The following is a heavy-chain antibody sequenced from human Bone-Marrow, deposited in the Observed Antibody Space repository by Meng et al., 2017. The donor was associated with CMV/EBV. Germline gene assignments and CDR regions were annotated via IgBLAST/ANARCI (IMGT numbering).Heavy chain of an antibody. CDR1: GYTFTSYD. Sequence: ASVKVSCKASGYTFTSYDINWVRQATGQGLEWMGWMNPNSGNTGYAQKFQGRVTMTRNTSISTAYMELSSLRSEDTAVYYCARGVGMVLLWFGGPDWFDPWGQGTLVTVPS. J-gene: IGHJ5*02. CDR2: MNPNSGNT. CDR3: ARGVGMVLLWFGGPDWFDP. D-gene: IGHD3-10*01. V-gene: IGHV1-8*01.